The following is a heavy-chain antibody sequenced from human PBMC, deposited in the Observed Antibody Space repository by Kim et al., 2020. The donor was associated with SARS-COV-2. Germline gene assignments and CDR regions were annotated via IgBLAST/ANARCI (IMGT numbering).Heavy chain of an antibody. CDR2: IYYSGST. D-gene: IGHD1-26*01. CDR1: GGSISSSSYY. V-gene: IGHV4-39*07. CDR3: ARDSSPVAPNPWEAGLDY. J-gene: IGHJ4*02. Sequence: SETLSLTCTVSGGSISSSSYYWGWIRQPPGKGLEWIGSIYYSGSTYYNPSLKSRVTISVDTSKNQFSLKLSSVTAADTAVYYCARDSSPVAPNPWEAGLDYWGQGTLVTVSS.